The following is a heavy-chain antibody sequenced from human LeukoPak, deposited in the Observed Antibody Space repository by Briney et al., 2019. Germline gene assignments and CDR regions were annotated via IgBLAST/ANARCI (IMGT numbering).Heavy chain of an antibody. D-gene: IGHD1-26*01. Sequence: ETLSLTCTVSGGSVSSSSYYWGWVRQAPGKGLVWVPRINSDGSSTSYADSVKGRFTISRDNAKNTLYLQMNSLRAEDTAVYYCARDRYSGSYSDYWGQGTLVTVSS. J-gene: IGHJ4*02. CDR3: ARDRYSGSYSDY. V-gene: IGHV3-74*01. CDR1: GGSVSSSSYY. CDR2: INSDGSST.